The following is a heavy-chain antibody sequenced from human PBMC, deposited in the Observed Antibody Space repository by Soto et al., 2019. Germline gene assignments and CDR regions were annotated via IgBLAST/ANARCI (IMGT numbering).Heavy chain of an antibody. CDR1: GGSFSSYY. V-gene: IGHV4-59*01. Sequence: ETLSLTCTVSGGSFSSYYWSWIRQPPGKGLEWIGCLYYRASTNYNPSRTSRVTISVDTARNQLSLKLSYVTAAGTAVYYCVRGPWGSGIYYYSMDVWGQVTTVTVS. CDR3: VRGPWGSGIYYYSMDV. CDR2: LYYRAST. D-gene: IGHD3-10*01. J-gene: IGHJ6*02.